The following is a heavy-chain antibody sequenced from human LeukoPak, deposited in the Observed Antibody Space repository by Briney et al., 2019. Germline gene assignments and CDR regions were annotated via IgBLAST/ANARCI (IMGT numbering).Heavy chain of an antibody. Sequence: SETLSLTCTVSGASIDSYYWSWIRQTPEKGLEWIGSIYYSGSTYYNPSLKSRVTISVDTSKNQFSLKLSSVTAADTAVYYCARDRTWGDPFDYWGQGTLVTVSS. J-gene: IGHJ4*02. CDR3: ARDRTWGDPFDY. CDR2: IYYSGST. V-gene: IGHV4-39*07. CDR1: GASIDSYY. D-gene: IGHD2-21*02.